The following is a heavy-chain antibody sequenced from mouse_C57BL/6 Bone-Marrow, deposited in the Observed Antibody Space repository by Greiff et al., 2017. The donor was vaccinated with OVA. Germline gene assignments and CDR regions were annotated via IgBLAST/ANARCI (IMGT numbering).Heavy chain of an antibody. CDR3: ARDRITTVVATEVGYFNY. CDR1: GYAFSSSW. J-gene: IGHJ2*01. D-gene: IGHD1-1*01. CDR2: IYPGDGDT. Sequence: QVQLQQSGPELVKPGASVKISCKASGYAFSSSWMNWVKQRPGKGLEWIGRIYPGDGDTNYNGKFKGKATLTADKSSSTAYMQLSSLTSEDSAVYFCARDRITTVVATEVGYFNYWGQGTTLTVSS. V-gene: IGHV1-82*01.